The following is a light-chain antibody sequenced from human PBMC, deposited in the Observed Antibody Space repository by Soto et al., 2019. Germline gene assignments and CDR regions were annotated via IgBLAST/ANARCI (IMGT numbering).Light chain of an antibody. Sequence: QSALTQPASVSGSPGQSITISCTGSSSDIGAYNYVSWYRQYPGEAPKLMISEVSNRPSGISSRFSGSKSGNMASLTISGLQAEDEAHYYCSSFRGTSTLGIFGGGTKLTVL. CDR1: SSDIGAYNY. J-gene: IGLJ2*01. V-gene: IGLV2-14*01. CDR2: EVS. CDR3: SSFRGTSTLGI.